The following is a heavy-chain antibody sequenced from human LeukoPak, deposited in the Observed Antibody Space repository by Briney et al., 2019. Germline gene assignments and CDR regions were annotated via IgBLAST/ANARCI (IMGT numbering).Heavy chain of an antibody. V-gene: IGHV4-30-2*01. J-gene: IGHJ4*02. CDR2: IYHSRST. Sequence: SETLSLTCAVSGGSISSGGYSWSWIRQPPGKGLEWIGYIYHSRSTYYNPSLKSRVTISVDRSKNQFSLKLSSVTAADTAVYYCARGFSYYYDSSGYLFDYWGQGTLVTVSS. D-gene: IGHD3-22*01. CDR1: GGSISSGGYS. CDR3: ARGFSYYYDSSGYLFDY.